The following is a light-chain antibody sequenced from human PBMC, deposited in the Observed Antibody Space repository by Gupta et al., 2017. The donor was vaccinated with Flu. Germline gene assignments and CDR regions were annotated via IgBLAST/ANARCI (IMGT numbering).Light chain of an antibody. V-gene: IGLV2-14*01. J-gene: IGLJ2*01. CDR3: SSYSTGSTLV. CDR1: SSDVGGDDY. Sequence: QSALTQPASVSGSPGPSITIFCTGTSSDVGGDDYLTWYQQHPGKAPKLLISEVKKRPSGVSNRFSGSKSGNTASLTISGLQPEDEADYYCSSYSTGSTLVFGGGTKLTV. CDR2: EVK.